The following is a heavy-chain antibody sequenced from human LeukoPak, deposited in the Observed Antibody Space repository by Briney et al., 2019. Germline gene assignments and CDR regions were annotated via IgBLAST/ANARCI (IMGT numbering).Heavy chain of an antibody. CDR3: ASSPAYSSSWYAIDN. CDR1: GFTFSNYD. CDR2: IGTAGDT. J-gene: IGHJ4*02. V-gene: IGHV3-13*01. D-gene: IGHD6-13*01. Sequence: GGSLRLSCAASGFTFSNYDMHWVRQAAGKGLEWASGIGTAGDTYYPASVKGRFTISRENAKSSLYLQINSLSAGDTAVYYCASSPAYSSSWYAIDNWGQGTLVTVSS.